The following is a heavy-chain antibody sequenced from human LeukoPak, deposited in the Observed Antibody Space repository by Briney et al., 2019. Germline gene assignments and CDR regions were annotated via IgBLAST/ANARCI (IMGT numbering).Heavy chain of an antibody. D-gene: IGHD3-10*01. CDR1: GFTFSSYA. CDR2: ISGSGGST. Sequence: PGGSLRLSCAASGFTFSSYAMSWVRQAPGKGLEWVSAISGSGGSTYYADSVKGRFTISRDNSKNTLYLQMNSLRAEDTAVYYRAKWHSENLYYYGSGSYLGYWGQGTLVTVSS. V-gene: IGHV3-23*01. CDR3: AKWHSENLYYYGSGSYLGY. J-gene: IGHJ4*02.